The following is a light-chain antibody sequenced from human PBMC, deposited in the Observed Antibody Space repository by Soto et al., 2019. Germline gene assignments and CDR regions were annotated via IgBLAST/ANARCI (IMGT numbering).Light chain of an antibody. CDR1: QSVSSY. CDR2: DAS. CDR3: QQYNSWTPT. J-gene: IGKJ5*01. Sequence: ELVLTQSPATLSSSPGERDTLSCRASQSVSSYLAWYQQQPGQXPRXXIYDASNRATGIPARFSGSGSGTEFTLDINSLQSEDCAVYACQQYNSWTPTFGQGTRRDIK. V-gene: IGKV3-11*01.